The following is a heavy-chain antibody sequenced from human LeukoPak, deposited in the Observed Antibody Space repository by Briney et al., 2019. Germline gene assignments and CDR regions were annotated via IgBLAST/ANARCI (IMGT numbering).Heavy chain of an antibody. Sequence: SETLSLPCAVYGASFSGYYWSWIRQPPGKGLEWIGEINHSGSTNYNPSLKSRVTMSVDTSKSQFSLNLMSVTAADTAVYYCTRDTGTTGEVKFDPWGQGTLVTVSS. CDR3: TRDTGTTGEVKFDP. CDR1: GASFSGYY. J-gene: IGHJ5*02. CDR2: INHSGST. V-gene: IGHV4-34*01. D-gene: IGHD4-17*01.